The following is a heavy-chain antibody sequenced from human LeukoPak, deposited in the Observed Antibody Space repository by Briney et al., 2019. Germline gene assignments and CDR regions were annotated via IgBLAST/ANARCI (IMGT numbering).Heavy chain of an antibody. V-gene: IGHV1-24*01. J-gene: IGHJ4*02. CDR2: FDPEDGET. D-gene: IGHD4-11*01. CDR1: GSTLTELS. CDR3: ATDLTVTGGY. Sequence: GASVKVSCKFSGSTLTELSMHWVRQPPGEGLEWMGGFDPEDGETIYAQKFQGRVTMTEDTSTDTAYMELSSLRSEDTAVYYCATDLTVTGGYWGQGTLVTVSS.